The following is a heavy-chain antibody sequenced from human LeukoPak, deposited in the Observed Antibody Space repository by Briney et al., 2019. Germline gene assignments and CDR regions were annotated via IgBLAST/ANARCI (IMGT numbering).Heavy chain of an antibody. CDR2: INPSGGST. J-gene: IGHJ4*02. CDR3: AREGRRGVMSD. Sequence: ASVKVSCKASGYTFTSYYMHWVRQAPGQGLEWMGIINPSGGSTSYAQKFQGRVTMTRGTSTSTVYMELSSLRSEDTAVYYCAREGRRGVMSDWGQGTLVTVSS. V-gene: IGHV1-46*01. D-gene: IGHD3-16*01. CDR1: GYTFTSYY.